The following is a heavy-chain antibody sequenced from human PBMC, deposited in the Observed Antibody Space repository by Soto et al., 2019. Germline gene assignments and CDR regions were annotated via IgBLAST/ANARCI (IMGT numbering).Heavy chain of an antibody. CDR3: ARDRTVLWFGVSAFDI. J-gene: IGHJ3*02. V-gene: IGHV1-3*01. D-gene: IGHD3-10*01. CDR2: INAGNGNT. CDR1: GYTFTSYA. Sequence: ASVKVSCKASGYTFTSYAMHWVHQAPGQRLEWMGWINAGNGNTKYSQKFQGRVTITRDTSASTAYMELSSLRSEDTAVYYCARDRTVLWFGVSAFDIWGQGTMVTVSS.